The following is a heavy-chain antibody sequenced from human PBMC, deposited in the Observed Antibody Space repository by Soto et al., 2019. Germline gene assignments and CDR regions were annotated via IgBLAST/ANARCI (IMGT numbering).Heavy chain of an antibody. D-gene: IGHD3-10*01. V-gene: IGHV5-51*01. CDR1: GYSFTSYW. CDR2: IYPGGSDT. J-gene: IGHJ6*02. CDR3: ARQNGLWFGESSTLVAGNYYAMDV. Sequence: GESLKISCKGSGYSFTSYWIGWVRQMPGKGLEWMGIIYPGGSDTRYSPSFQGQVTISADNSITTAYLQWSSLKASDTAMYYCARQNGLWFGESSTLVAGNYYAMDVWGQGTTVTVSS.